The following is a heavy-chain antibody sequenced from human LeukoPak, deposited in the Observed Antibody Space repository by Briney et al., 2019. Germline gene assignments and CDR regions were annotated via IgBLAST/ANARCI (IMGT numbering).Heavy chain of an antibody. D-gene: IGHD3-3*01. Sequence: GGSLRLSCAVSGFTFDDYAMHWVRQAPGKGLEWVSLISGDGGSTYYADSVKGRFTISRDNSKNSLYLQMNSLRTEDTALYYCAKVSGYSKEYYDFWSGYAPFDYWGQGTLVTVSS. CDR1: GFTFDDYA. CDR2: ISGDGGST. J-gene: IGHJ4*02. CDR3: AKVSGYSKEYYDFWSGYAPFDY. V-gene: IGHV3-43*02.